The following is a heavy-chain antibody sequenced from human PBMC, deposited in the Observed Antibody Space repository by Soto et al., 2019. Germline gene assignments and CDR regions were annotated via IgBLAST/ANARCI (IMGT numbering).Heavy chain of an antibody. CDR1: GGTFSNYA. D-gene: IGHD1-1*01. Sequence: SVTVSCKASGGTFSNYAISWVRQAPGKGLEWMGGIIPIFNTANYAQKFQGRVTITADKSTSTAYMELSSLRSEDTAVYYCARGGRTGTFESMDVWGQGTTVTVSS. CDR3: ARGGRTGTFESMDV. J-gene: IGHJ6*02. CDR2: IIPIFNTA. V-gene: IGHV1-69*06.